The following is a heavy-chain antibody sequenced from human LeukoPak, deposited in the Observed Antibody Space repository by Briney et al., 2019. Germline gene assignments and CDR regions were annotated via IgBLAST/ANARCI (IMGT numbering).Heavy chain of an antibody. CDR3: ARARGNSSSWFPSWFDP. D-gene: IGHD6-13*01. CDR2: IIPIFGTA. V-gene: IGHV1-69*05. Sequence: ASVKVSCKASGGTFSSYAISWVRQAPGQGLEWMGGIIPIFGTANYAQKFQGRVTITTDESTSTAYMELSSLRSEDTAVYYCARARGNSSSWFPSWFDPWGQGALVTVPS. CDR1: GGTFSSYA. J-gene: IGHJ5*02.